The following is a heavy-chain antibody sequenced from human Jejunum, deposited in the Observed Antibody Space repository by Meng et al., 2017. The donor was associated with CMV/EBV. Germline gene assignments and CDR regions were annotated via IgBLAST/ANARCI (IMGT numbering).Heavy chain of an antibody. CDR3: ARLEPLAAGGFFDY. V-gene: IGHV3-21*06. CDR1: GFPFRPYG. D-gene: IGHD6-13*01. Sequence: GFPFRPYGFPWVRLSPGAGLEWVSSISPSGSYKYYADSVKGRFTISRDNAKNSVHLDMNSLRAEDTAVYYCARLEPLAAGGFFDYWGQGTPVTVSS. J-gene: IGHJ4*02. CDR2: ISPSGSYK.